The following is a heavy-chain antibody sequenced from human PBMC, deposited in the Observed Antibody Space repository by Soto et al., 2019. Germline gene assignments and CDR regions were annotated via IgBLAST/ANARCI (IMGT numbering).Heavy chain of an antibody. CDR3: ARSSVAGTNYYYGMDV. V-gene: IGHV1-2*04. J-gene: IGHJ6*02. Sequence: ASVKVSCKASGYTFTGYYMHWVRQAPGQGLEWMGWINPNSGGTNYAQKFQGWVTMTRDTSISTAYMELSRLRSDDTAVYYCARSSVAGTNYYYGMDVWAKGPRSPSP. D-gene: IGHD6-19*01. CDR1: GYTFTGYY. CDR2: INPNSGGT.